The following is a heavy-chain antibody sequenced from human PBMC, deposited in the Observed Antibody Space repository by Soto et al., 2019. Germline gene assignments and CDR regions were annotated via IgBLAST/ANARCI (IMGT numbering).Heavy chain of an antibody. Sequence: PGGSLRLSCAASGFAFSRYTMHWVRQAPGKGLEWLSSISDSGTIIDYADSARGRFTISRDNAKNTLFLQMNSLRDDDTSVYYCVRDGYSTSSDWPWFDPWGQGTLVTVSS. CDR1: GFAFSRYT. CDR2: ISDSGTII. J-gene: IGHJ5*02. V-gene: IGHV3-48*02. D-gene: IGHD4-4*01. CDR3: VRDGYSTSSDWPWFDP.